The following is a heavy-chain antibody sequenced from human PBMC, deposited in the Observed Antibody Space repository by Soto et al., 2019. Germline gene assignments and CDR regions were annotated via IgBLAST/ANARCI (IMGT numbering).Heavy chain of an antibody. CDR2: ISATGGGT. J-gene: IGHJ4*02. D-gene: IGHD3-16*01. V-gene: IGHV3-23*01. CDR3: AKDRRAGGNSAFYFDY. CDR1: GFKFSNYA. Sequence: GGSLRLSCAASGFKFSNYAMSWVRQAPGKGLEWVSLISATGGGTYYADSVKGRFTISRDNSHNTLYLQVHSLTAEDTAVYYCAKDRRAGGNSAFYFDYWGQGTLVTVSS.